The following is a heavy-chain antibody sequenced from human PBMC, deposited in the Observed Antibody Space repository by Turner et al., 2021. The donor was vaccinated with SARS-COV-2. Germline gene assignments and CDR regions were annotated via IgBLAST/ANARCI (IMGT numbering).Heavy chain of an antibody. V-gene: IGHV4-59*08. D-gene: IGHD1-1*01. J-gene: IGHJ6*02. Sequence: QVQLQESGPGLVRLSETLSLTCTFSGGSISSKSWSWIRQSPGRGLEWIGYFYKIGSIDYNPTLRIRVTISVDTSKNQLSLNLISMTAADTAVYYCARHQGSTSGYDHGMNVWGQGTAVIVSS. CDR1: GGSISSKS. CDR2: FYKIGSI. CDR3: ARHQGSTSGYDHGMNV.